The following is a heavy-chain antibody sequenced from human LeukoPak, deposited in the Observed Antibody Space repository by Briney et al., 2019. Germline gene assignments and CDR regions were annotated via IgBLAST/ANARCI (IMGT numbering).Heavy chain of an antibody. D-gene: IGHD1-26*01. CDR2: IGVAANT. CDR3: ARQNTPHGNFDY. V-gene: IGHV3-13*01. Sequence: GGSLRLSCAASGFTFSSYDMHWVRQATGKGLEWVSAIGVAANTFYSGSVKGRFTISREKAKNSLYLLMTSLRAEDTAVYYCARQNTPHGNFDYWGQGILVTVSS. CDR1: GFTFSSYD. J-gene: IGHJ4*02.